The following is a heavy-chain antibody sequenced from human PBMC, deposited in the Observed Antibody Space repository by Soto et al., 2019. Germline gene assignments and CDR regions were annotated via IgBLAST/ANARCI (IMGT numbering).Heavy chain of an antibody. D-gene: IGHD2-8*02. CDR3: ARDKITGRFDY. V-gene: IGHV4-34*01. CDR2: INHSGST. CDR1: GGSFSGYY. Sequence: QVQLQQWGAGLLKPSETLSLTCAVYGGSFSGYYWTWIRQPPGTGLVWIGEINHSGSTNYNPSLTSRVTISVDTSKIQFSLKLPSVTAADTAVYYCARDKITGRFDYWGQGTLVTVSS. J-gene: IGHJ4*02.